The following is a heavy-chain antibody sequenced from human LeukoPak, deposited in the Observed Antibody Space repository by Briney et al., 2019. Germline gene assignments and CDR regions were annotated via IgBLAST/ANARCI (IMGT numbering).Heavy chain of an antibody. CDR1: RFTFSSHR. CDR3: ARDTNGLAY. V-gene: IGHV3-74*01. CDR2: VSSDGSTT. D-gene: IGHD2-8*01. Sequence: PGGSLRLSCAASRFTFSSHRMHWVRQARGKGLVWGSCVSSDGSTTNYADSVKGRFTISRDNAKSTLYLQMSSLRAEDTAVYYCARDTNGLAYWGLGTRVSVSS. J-gene: IGHJ4*02.